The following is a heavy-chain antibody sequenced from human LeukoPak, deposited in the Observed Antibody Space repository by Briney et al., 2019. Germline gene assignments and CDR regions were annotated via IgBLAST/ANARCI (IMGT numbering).Heavy chain of an antibody. CDR2: INPGNGDT. CDR3: ARERWHCRVNCYSVYYYALDV. V-gene: IGHV1-3*01. J-gene: IGHJ6*02. D-gene: IGHD2-15*01. Sequence: ASVKVSCKGSGYTFTNYAVHWVRQAPGQRLEWLGWINPGNGDTKYSQNFQGRVTVTSDTSAATAYVELNSLTSEDTAVYYCARERWHCRVNCYSVYYYALDVWGQGTTVTVSS. CDR1: GYTFTNYA.